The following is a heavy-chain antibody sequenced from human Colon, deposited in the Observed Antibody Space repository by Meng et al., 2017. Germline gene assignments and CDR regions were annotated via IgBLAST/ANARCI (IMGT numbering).Heavy chain of an antibody. Sequence: QVQLQASGPGLVKPLGTLSLHCAVSGGSINSSNWWLWVRQPPGKGLEWLGEIYHGGNTNYNPSLKSRVTLSLDKSKNQFSLRLSSVTAADTAMYYCSRGVVEGAMGWFDPWGPGTLVTVSS. J-gene: IGHJ5*02. V-gene: IGHV4-4*03. CDR2: IYHGGNT. CDR3: SRGVVEGAMGWFDP. D-gene: IGHD2-2*01. CDR1: GGSINSSNW.